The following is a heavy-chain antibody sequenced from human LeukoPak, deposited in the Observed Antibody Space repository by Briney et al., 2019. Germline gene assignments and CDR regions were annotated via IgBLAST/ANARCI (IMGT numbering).Heavy chain of an antibody. Sequence: PSETLSLTCTVSGGSISNYYWSWIRQPPGPGLEWIGYVYSSGSTNYNPSLKSRVTISVDTSKNQLSLKLSSVTAADTAVYYCARGPTRYYFDYWGQGTLVTVSS. V-gene: IGHV4-59*01. CDR2: VYSSGST. CDR1: GGSISNYY. CDR3: ARGPTRYYFDY. J-gene: IGHJ4*02.